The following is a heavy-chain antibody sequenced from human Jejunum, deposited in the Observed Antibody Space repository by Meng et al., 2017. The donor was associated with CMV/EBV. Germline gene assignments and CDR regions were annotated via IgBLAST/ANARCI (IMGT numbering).Heavy chain of an antibody. CDR1: GFAIDNYG. CDR3: GTIGSDASWGY. CDR2: IKEDGSDK. Sequence: LACAASGFAIDNYGMSWVRQAPGKGLEWVANIKEDGSDKYYVDSVKGRFTISRDNAKNSLFLQMNSLRAEDTAVYYCGTIGSDASWGYWDQGTLVTVSS. J-gene: IGHJ4*02. D-gene: IGHD3-16*01. V-gene: IGHV3-7*01.